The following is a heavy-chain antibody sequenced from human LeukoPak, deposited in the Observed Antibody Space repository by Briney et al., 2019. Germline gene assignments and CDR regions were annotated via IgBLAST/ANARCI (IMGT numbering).Heavy chain of an antibody. V-gene: IGHV1-2*02. Sequence: ASVKVSCKASGYTFADYYMNWVRQAPGQGLEWMGGINPDNGGTNYAQKFQGRVIMTRDTSITTVYMELSGLRSDDTAIYYCARGDYYGSPKTVAAWGQGTLVTVSS. CDR2: INPDNGGT. D-gene: IGHD3-10*01. CDR1: GYTFADYY. J-gene: IGHJ5*02. CDR3: ARGDYYGSPKTVAA.